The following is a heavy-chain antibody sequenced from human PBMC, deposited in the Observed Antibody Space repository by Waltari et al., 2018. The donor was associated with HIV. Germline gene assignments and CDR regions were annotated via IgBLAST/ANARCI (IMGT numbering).Heavy chain of an antibody. Sequence: QVQLQQWGAGLLKPSETLSLTCSVYGGSFTNFYWNWIRQTPDEGLQWIGEINHGGDTNVNPSLKSRVIMSIDTSKYEISLKWTSVRVADTALYFCARRGSSASPLTLWGRGSRVTVSS. D-gene: IGHD3-10*01. CDR2: INHGGDT. V-gene: IGHV4-34*01. J-gene: IGHJ4*02. CDR1: GGSFTNFY. CDR3: ARRGSSASPLTL.